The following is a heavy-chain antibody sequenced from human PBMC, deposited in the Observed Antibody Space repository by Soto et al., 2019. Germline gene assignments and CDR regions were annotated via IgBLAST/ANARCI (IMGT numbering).Heavy chain of an antibody. CDR3: ARAVSHFYQYYSMDV. Sequence: QVQLVQSGAEVKKPGASVKVSCKASGYTFTTYDISWVRQAPGQGLEWMGWISAFNGNTNYAQKLQGRVTMTTDTSTSTAYMELRSLRSDDTAVYYCARAVSHFYQYYSMDVWGKGTTVTVSS. D-gene: IGHD2-8*01. V-gene: IGHV1-18*01. CDR2: ISAFNGNT. CDR1: GYTFTTYD. J-gene: IGHJ6*03.